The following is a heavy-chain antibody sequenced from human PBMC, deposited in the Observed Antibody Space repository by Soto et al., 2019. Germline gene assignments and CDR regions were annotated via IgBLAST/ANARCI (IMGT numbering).Heavy chain of an antibody. J-gene: IGHJ6*02. D-gene: IGHD6-19*01. CDR2: INPSGGST. V-gene: IGHV1-46*01. Sequence: ASVKVSCKASGYTFTSYYMHWVRQAPGQGLEWMGIINPSGGSTSYAQKFQGRVTMTRDTSTSTVYMELSSLRSEDTAVYYCARDGQWPEKKVKSYGMDVWGQGTTVTVSS. CDR1: GYTFTSYY. CDR3: ARDGQWPEKKVKSYGMDV.